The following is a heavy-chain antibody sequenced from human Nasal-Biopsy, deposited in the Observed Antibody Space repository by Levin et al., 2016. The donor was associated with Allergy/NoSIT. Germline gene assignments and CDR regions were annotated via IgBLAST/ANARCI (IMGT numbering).Heavy chain of an antibody. D-gene: IGHD3-10*01. CDR2: IKDDGNDE. V-gene: IGHV3-7*01. J-gene: IGHJ4*02. CDR3: ARDLFPEHSGSGRYSHY. CDR1: TYTFSSFW. Sequence: GESLKISCAASTYTFSSFWTNWVRQAPGKGLEWVASIKDDGNDEFYLDSVKGRFTISRDNAKFSVYLQMNNLRVEDTALYYCARDLFPEHSGSGRYSHYWGRGTQVTVSS.